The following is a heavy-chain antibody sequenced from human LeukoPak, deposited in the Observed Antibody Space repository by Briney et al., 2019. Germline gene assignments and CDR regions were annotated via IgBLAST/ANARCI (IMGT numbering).Heavy chain of an antibody. CDR3: TRDLVWLQLEY. CDR1: GFAFPTYW. V-gene: IGHV3-7*01. D-gene: IGHD5-24*01. CDR2: IDKDGTET. J-gene: IGHJ4*02. Sequence: GGSLRLSCAASGFAFPTYWMVWVRQAPGKGLEWVASIDKDGTETAYGDSVKGRFTISRDNVRYSLYLQMNSLRVEDTAVYYCTRDLVWLQLEYWGQGALVTVPS.